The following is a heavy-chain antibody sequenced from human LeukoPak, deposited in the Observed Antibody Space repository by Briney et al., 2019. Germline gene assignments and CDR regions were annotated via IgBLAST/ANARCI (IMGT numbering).Heavy chain of an antibody. V-gene: IGHV3-33*01. CDR3: ARDFKVRYSYGKYGMDV. CDR1: GFTFSSYG. D-gene: IGHD5-18*01. CDR2: MLYGGSNK. J-gene: IGHJ6*02. Sequence: GGSLTLPCAASGFTFSSYGMLGPRQAPGGGLEWGAVMLYGGSNKYYADSVKGRFTISRDNSKNTLYLQMNSLRAEDTAVYYCARDFKVRYSYGKYGMDVWGQGTTVTVSS.